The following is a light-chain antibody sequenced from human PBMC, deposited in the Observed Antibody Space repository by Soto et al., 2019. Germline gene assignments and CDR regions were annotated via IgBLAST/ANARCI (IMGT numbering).Light chain of an antibody. J-gene: IGKJ1*01. Sequence: IVMTQSPATLSVSPGERATLSCRASQSVGSNLAWYQQKPGQAPRLLIYGASTRATGMPARFSGSGSGTEFTLTISSLQSEDFAIYYCQQYDNWPKTFGQGTKVDI. CDR2: GAS. CDR3: QQYDNWPKT. CDR1: QSVGSN. V-gene: IGKV3-15*01.